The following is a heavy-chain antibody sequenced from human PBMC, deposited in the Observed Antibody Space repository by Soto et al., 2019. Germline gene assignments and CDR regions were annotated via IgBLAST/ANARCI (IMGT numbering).Heavy chain of an antibody. Sequence: EVQLLESGGGLVQPGGSLRLSCAASGFTFSSYAMSWVRQAPGKGLEWVSAISGSGGSTYYADSVKGRFTISRDSSKNTLYLQMNSLRAEDTAVYDGAKDSSSAGYYFDYWGQGTLVTVSS. D-gene: IGHD6-6*01. CDR1: GFTFSSYA. V-gene: IGHV3-23*01. J-gene: IGHJ4*02. CDR2: ISGSGGST. CDR3: AKDSSSAGYYFDY.